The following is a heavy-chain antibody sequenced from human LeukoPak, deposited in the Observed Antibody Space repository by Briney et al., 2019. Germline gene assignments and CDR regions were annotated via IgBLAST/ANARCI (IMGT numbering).Heavy chain of an antibody. CDR1: GFTFSDYY. Sequence: KSGGSLRLSCAASGFTFSDYYMSWIRQAPGKGLEWVSYISSSGSTIYYADSVKGRFTISRDNAKNSLYLQMNSLRAEDTAVYYCARDRVAVAGDGDYYYYYMDVWGKGTTVTVSS. V-gene: IGHV3-11*04. D-gene: IGHD6-13*01. J-gene: IGHJ6*03. CDR3: ARDRVAVAGDGDYYYYYMDV. CDR2: ISSSGSTI.